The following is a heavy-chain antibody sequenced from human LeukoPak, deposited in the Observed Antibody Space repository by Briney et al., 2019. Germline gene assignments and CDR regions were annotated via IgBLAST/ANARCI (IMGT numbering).Heavy chain of an antibody. CDR1: GGSFSGYY. D-gene: IGHD3-22*01. CDR3: ARVRYDSSGSLGGYYYYGMDV. Sequence: SETLSLTCAVYGGSFSGYYWSWIRRPPGKGLEWIGEINHSGSTNYDPSLKSRVTISVDTSKNQFSLKLSSVTAADTAVYYCARVRYDSSGSLGGYYYYGMDVWGQGTTVTVSS. J-gene: IGHJ6*02. V-gene: IGHV4-34*01. CDR2: INHSGST.